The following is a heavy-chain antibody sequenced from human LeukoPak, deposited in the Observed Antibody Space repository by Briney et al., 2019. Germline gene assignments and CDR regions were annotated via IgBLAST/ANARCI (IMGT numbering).Heavy chain of an antibody. CDR2: IIPIFGTA. Sequence: SVKVSCKASGYTFSSYAISWVRQAPGQGLEWMGGIIPIFGTANYAQKFQGRVTITADESTSTAYMELSSLRSEDTAVYYCARAVGATRYYFDYWGQGTLVTVSS. V-gene: IGHV1-69*13. J-gene: IGHJ4*02. CDR1: GYTFSSYA. D-gene: IGHD1-26*01. CDR3: ARAVGATRYYFDY.